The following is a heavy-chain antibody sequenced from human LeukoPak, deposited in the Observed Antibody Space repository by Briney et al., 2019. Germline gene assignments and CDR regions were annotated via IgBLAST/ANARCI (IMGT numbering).Heavy chain of an antibody. V-gene: IGHV4-61*02. D-gene: IGHD6-6*01. Sequence: PSETLSLTCTVSGGSISSGSYYWTWIRQPAGKGLEWIGRIYTGGSTNYNPSLKSRVTISVDTSKNQFSLKLSSVTAADTAVYYCARGEAIAARTSWFDPWGQGTLVTVSS. CDR2: IYTGGST. CDR3: ARGEAIAARTSWFDP. CDR1: GGSISSGSYY. J-gene: IGHJ5*02.